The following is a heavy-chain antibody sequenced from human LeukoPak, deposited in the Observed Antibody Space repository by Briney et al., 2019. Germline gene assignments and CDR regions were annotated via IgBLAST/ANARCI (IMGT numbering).Heavy chain of an antibody. Sequence: ASVKVSCKASGYTFTGYYIHWVRQAPGQGLEWMGWISAYNGNTNYAQKLQGRVTMTTDTSTSTAYMELRSLRSDDTAVYYCARLYYDFWSGYLGQYGMDVWGQGTTVTVSS. CDR2: ISAYNGNT. CDR3: ARLYYDFWSGYLGQYGMDV. D-gene: IGHD3-3*01. J-gene: IGHJ6*02. V-gene: IGHV1-18*04. CDR1: GYTFTGYY.